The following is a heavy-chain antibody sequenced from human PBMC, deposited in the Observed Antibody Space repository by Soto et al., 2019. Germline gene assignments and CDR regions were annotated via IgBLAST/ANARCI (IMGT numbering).Heavy chain of an antibody. D-gene: IGHD2-8*01. CDR3: AFIRYCTNGVCSEGPYFDY. Sequence: ASVKVSCKASGYTFTSYGISWVRQAPGQGLEWMGWISAYNGNTNYAQKLQGRVTMTTDTSTSTAYMELRSLRSDDTAVYYCAFIRYCTNGVCSEGPYFDYWGQGTLVTVSS. CDR2: ISAYNGNT. J-gene: IGHJ4*02. V-gene: IGHV1-18*01. CDR1: GYTFTSYG.